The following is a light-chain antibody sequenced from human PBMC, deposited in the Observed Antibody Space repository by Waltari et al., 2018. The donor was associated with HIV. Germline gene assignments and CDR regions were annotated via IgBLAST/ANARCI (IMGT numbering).Light chain of an antibody. CDR2: TES. CDR3: QQSYSTPRK. J-gene: IGKJ1*01. V-gene: IGKV1-39*01. Sequence: DIQMTQSPSSLSTSVGDRVTITCRASQNISTYLNWYHQKSGKAPNLLIYTESNLQNGVPSRFSGSGSGTNVTLTNSGLQTEDSATYFCQQSYSTPRKFGQGTKVEIK. CDR1: QNISTY.